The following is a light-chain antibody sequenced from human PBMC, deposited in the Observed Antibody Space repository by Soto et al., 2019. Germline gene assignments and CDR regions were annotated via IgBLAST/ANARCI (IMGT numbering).Light chain of an antibody. V-gene: IGKV3-15*01. CDR3: QQYYNWPRT. CDR2: AAS. CDR1: QNIDNK. Sequence: EIVMTQSPATLSVSPGERATLSCRASQNIDNKLVWYQQKPGQAPRLLIFAASARPTGIPARISGSGSGTEFTLTISSLRSEDFAVYFCQQYYNWPRTFGQGTKVDIK. J-gene: IGKJ1*01.